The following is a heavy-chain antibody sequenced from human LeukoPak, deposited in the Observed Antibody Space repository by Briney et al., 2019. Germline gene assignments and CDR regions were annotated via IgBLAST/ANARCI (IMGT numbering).Heavy chain of an antibody. CDR2: MNSNSGNT. J-gene: IGHJ4*02. Sequence: ASVKVSCKASGYTFTSYDINWVRQATGQGLEGMGWMNSNSGNTGYAQKFHGRVTITRNTSISTAYMELSSLRSEDTAVYYCARGSYTMFGVVIPNGVDYWGQGTLVTVSS. V-gene: IGHV1-8*03. CDR3: ARGSYTMFGVVIPNGVDY. D-gene: IGHD3-3*01. CDR1: GYTFTSYD.